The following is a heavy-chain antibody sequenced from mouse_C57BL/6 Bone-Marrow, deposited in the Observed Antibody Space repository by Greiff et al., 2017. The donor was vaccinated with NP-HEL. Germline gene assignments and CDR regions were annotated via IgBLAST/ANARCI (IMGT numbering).Heavy chain of an antibody. Sequence: QVTLKESGPELVKPGASVKISCKASGYAFSSSWMNWVKQRPGKGLEWIGRIYPGDGDTNYNGKFKGKATLTADKSSSTAYMQLSSLTSEDSAVYFCARSLDSPYAMDYWGQGTSDTVSS. CDR3: ARSLDSPYAMDY. V-gene: IGHV1-82*01. J-gene: IGHJ4*01. D-gene: IGHD3-2*01. CDR1: GYAFSSSW. CDR2: IYPGDGDT.